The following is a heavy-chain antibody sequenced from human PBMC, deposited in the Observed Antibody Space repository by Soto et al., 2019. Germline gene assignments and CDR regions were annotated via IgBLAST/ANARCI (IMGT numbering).Heavy chain of an antibody. CDR2: ISGSGGST. V-gene: IGHV3-23*01. D-gene: IGHD3-3*01. CDR3: AKDQRFWSGYYRPWTYFDY. J-gene: IGHJ4*02. CDR1: GFTFGTYA. Sequence: LRLSCAASGFTFGTYAMSLVRQAPWQGLEWVSAISGSGGSTYYADSVKGRFTISRDNSKNTLYLQVNILRAEDTAVYYCAKDQRFWSGYYRPWTYFDYRGQGTLVTVAS.